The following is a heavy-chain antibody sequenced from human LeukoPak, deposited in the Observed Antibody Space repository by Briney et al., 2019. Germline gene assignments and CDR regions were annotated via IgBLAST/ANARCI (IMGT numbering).Heavy chain of an antibody. CDR2: INHSGST. CDR1: GFTFSSYA. V-gene: IGHV4-34*01. CDR3: ARGPAGGYSGSQFRGEGPRRHYYYYYGMDV. J-gene: IGHJ6*02. D-gene: IGHD1-26*01. Sequence: LRLSCAASGFTFSSYAMHWVRQPPGKGLEWIGEINHSGSTNYNPSLKSRVTISVDTSKNQFSLKLSSVTAADTAVYYCARGPAGGYSGSQFRGEGPRRHYYYYYGMDVWGQGTTVTVSS.